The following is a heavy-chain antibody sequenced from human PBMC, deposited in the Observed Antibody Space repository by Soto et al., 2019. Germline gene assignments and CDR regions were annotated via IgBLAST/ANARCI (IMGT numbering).Heavy chain of an antibody. CDR2: IYDSGST. CDR1: VVSTRCGGYY. J-gene: IGHJ3*02. Sequence: TLSLTCIVSVVSTRCGGYYWSWIRQHPGKGQEWIWYIYDSGSTYYNPSLKSRVTISVDTSKNQFSLKLSSVTVADTAVYYCARWELRYFDWLSFENAFDIWAQGTMVTVS. CDR3: ARWELRYFDWLSFENAFDI. D-gene: IGHD3-9*01. V-gene: IGHV4-31*03.